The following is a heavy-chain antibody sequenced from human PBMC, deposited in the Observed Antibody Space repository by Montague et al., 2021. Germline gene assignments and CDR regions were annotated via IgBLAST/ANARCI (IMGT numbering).Heavy chain of an antibody. Sequence: SETLSLTCSVSGASISDYYWSWIRQPPGKGLEWIGYIYYSRRTNYNPSLKSRVTISVDTSKNQFSLKLSSVTAADTAVYYCARHVIGNYGMDVWGQGTTVTVSS. CDR1: GASISDYY. D-gene: IGHD3-16*02. CDR3: ARHVIGNYGMDV. CDR2: IYYSRRT. J-gene: IGHJ6*02. V-gene: IGHV4-59*08.